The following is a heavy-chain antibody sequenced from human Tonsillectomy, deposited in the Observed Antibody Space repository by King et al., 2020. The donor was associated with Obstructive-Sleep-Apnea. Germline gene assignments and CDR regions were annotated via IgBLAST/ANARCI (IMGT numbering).Heavy chain of an antibody. Sequence: QLVQSGAEVKKPGVSVMVSCKASGYTFTSSYIHWVRQAPGQGLEWMGIISPSDSSIIYAQNFQGRVTMTSATSTNTVSMELSSLGPEDTAVYYCARDPGSSGFDIWGPGTMVTVSS. CDR3: ARDPGSSGFDI. CDR1: GYTFTSSY. V-gene: IGHV1-46*01. D-gene: IGHD2-2*01. J-gene: IGHJ3*02. CDR2: ISPSDSSI.